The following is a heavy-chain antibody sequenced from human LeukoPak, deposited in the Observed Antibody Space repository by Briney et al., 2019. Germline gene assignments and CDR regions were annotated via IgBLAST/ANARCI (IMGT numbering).Heavy chain of an antibody. CDR2: ISGSGGST. CDR1: GFTFSSYA. CDR3: AKSRGGRSLGTPPLFDY. V-gene: IGHV3-23*01. D-gene: IGHD2-15*01. J-gene: IGHJ4*02. Sequence: PGGSLRLSCAASGFTFSSYAMSWVRQAPGKGLEWVSAISGSGGSTYYADSVKGRFTISRDNSKNTLYLQMNSLRAEDTAVYYCAKSRGGRSLGTPPLFDYWGQGTLVTVSS.